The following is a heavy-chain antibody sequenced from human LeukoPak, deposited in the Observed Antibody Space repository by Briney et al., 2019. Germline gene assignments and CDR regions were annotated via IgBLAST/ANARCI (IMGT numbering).Heavy chain of an antibody. J-gene: IGHJ4*02. V-gene: IGHV1-8*01. Sequence: ASVKVSCKASGYTFTSYDINWVRQATGQGLEWMGWMNPNSGNTGYAQKFQGRVTMTRDTSTSTVYMELSSLRSENTAVYYCARAKGIQLWPNYFDYWGQGTLVTVSS. CDR3: ARAKGIQLWPNYFDY. CDR1: GYTFTSYD. D-gene: IGHD5-18*01. CDR2: MNPNSGNT.